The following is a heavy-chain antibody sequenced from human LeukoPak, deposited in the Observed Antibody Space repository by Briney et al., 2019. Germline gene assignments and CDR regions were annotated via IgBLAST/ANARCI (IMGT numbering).Heavy chain of an antibody. J-gene: IGHJ4*02. Sequence: ASVKVSCKASGGTFSSYAISWVRQAPGQGLEWMGWINPSTGATEYAQKFRGRVTMTRDTSVNTVYMDLSRLTSDDTALYYCARVDTSLNYWGQGTLVTVSS. V-gene: IGHV1-2*02. D-gene: IGHD2/OR15-2a*01. CDR3: ARVDTSLNY. CDR2: INPSTGAT. CDR1: GGTFSSYA.